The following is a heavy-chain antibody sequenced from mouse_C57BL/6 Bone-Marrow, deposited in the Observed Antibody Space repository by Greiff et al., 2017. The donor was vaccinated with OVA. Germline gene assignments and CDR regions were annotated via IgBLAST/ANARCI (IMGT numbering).Heavy chain of an antibody. CDR3: AREEGLLWYFDV. CDR1: GYTFTSYW. CDR2: IHPNSGST. J-gene: IGHJ1*03. Sequence: VQLQQSGAELVKPGASVKLSCKASGYTFTSYWMHWVKQRPGQGLEWIGMIHPNSGSTNYNEKFKSKATLTVDKSSSTAYMQLSSLTSEDSAVYYCAREEGLLWYFDVWGTGTTVTVSS. D-gene: IGHD2-3*01. V-gene: IGHV1-64*01.